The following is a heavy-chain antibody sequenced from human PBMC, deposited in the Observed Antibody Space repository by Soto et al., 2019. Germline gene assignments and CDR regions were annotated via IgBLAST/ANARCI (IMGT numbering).Heavy chain of an antibody. CDR1: GGSISSYY. CDR2: IYYSGST. D-gene: IGHD2-15*01. J-gene: IGHJ5*02. V-gene: IGHV4-59*01. Sequence: QVQLQESGPGLVKPSETLSLTCTVSGGSISSYYWSWIRQPPGKGLEWIGYIYYSGSTNYNPSLKSRVTSAVDTSKHQFSLKLSAVTAADTAVYYCARVFCGGGSCYWFDPWGQGTLVTVSS. CDR3: ARVFCGGGSCYWFDP.